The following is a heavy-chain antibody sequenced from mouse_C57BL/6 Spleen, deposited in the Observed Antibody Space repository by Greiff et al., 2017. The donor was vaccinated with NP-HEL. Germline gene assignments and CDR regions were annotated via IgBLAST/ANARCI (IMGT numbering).Heavy chain of an antibody. Sequence: LQESGPELVKPGASVKISCKASGYAFSSSWMNWVKQRPGKGLEWIGRIYPGDGDTNYNGKFKGKATLTADKSSSTAYMQLSSLTSEDSAVYFCARGYYYGSSWAMDYWGQGTSVTVSS. CDR1: GYAFSSSW. CDR3: ARGYYYGSSWAMDY. CDR2: IYPGDGDT. V-gene: IGHV1-82*01. J-gene: IGHJ4*01. D-gene: IGHD1-1*01.